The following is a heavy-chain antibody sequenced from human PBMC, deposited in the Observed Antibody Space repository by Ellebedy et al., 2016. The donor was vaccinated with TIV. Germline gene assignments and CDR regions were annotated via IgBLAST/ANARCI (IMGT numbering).Heavy chain of an antibody. Sequence: GGSLRLXXAASGFTFSSYAMSWVRQAPGKGLEWVSAISGSGGSTYYADSVKGRFTISRDNSKNTLYLQMNSLRAEDTAVYYCAKGVVIATLDFDYWGQGTLVTVSS. V-gene: IGHV3-23*01. D-gene: IGHD2-21*01. CDR1: GFTFSSYA. CDR3: AKGVVIATLDFDY. J-gene: IGHJ4*02. CDR2: ISGSGGST.